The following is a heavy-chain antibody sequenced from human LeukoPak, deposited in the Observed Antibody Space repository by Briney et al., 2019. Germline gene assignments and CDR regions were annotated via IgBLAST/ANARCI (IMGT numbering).Heavy chain of an antibody. D-gene: IGHD1-26*01. J-gene: IGHJ4*02. V-gene: IGHV4-4*07. CDR3: AKSNRVGTSYLDY. CDR2: ISTSGST. Sequence: SETLSLTCTVSGVSISSYYWSWIRQPAGKGLECIGRISTSGSTNYNPSLKSRVTISVDTSKNQFSLKLSSVTAADTAVYYCAKSNRVGTSYLDYWGQGILVSVSS. CDR1: GVSISSYY.